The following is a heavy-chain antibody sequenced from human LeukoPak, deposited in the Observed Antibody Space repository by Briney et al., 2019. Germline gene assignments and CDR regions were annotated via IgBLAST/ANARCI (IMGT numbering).Heavy chain of an antibody. CDR1: GGFISSSNW. Sequence: PSETLSLTRAVFGGFISSSNWWSWVRQPPGKGLEWIGEIYHSGSTNYNPSLKSRVTISVDKSKNQFSLKLSSVTAADTAVYYCARDGGPKRDWFIWGDWFDPWGQGTLVTVSS. V-gene: IGHV4-4*02. J-gene: IGHJ5*02. D-gene: IGHD3/OR15-3a*01. CDR3: ARDGGPKRDWFIWGDWFDP. CDR2: IYHSGST.